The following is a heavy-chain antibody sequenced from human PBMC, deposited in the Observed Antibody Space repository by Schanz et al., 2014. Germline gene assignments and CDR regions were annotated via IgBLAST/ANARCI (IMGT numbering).Heavy chain of an antibody. D-gene: IGHD2-2*01. CDR1: GYYFGGFG. V-gene: IGHV1-18*01. Sequence: QVQLVQSGTEVKKPGASMKISCKAFGYYFGGFGISWVRQAPGQGFEWMGWIGAFQGNTKYAQKSQDRATLPSDTSASTAYMELRSLRPDDTAVYYCLRANPTQHVVLPDALRYWGQGTLVSVSS. J-gene: IGHJ4*02. CDR3: LRANPTQHVVLPDALRY. CDR2: IGAFQGNT.